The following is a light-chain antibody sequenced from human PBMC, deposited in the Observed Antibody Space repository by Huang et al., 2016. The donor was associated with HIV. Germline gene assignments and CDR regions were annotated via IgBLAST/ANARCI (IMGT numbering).Light chain of an antibody. J-gene: IGKJ3*01. CDR1: QSVSSSY. CDR3: QQYGSSRIFT. Sequence: EIVLTQSPGTLSVSPGERATLSCRASQSVSSSYLAWYQQKPCQAPRLLTYGASSRATGIPDRFSGSGSGTDFTLTISRLEPEDFAVYYCQQYGSSRIFTFGPGTKVDIK. V-gene: IGKV3-20*01. CDR2: GAS.